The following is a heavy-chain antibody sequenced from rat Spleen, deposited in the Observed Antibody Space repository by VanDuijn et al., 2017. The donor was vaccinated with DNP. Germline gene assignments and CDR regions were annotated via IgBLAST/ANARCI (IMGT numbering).Heavy chain of an antibody. CDR2: ISNTGGST. J-gene: IGHJ2*01. CDR1: GFIFSNYW. D-gene: IGHD1-11*01. V-gene: IGHV5-31*01. Sequence: EVQLVESDGGLVQPGRSLKLSCAASGFIFSNYWMTWIRQAPGKGLEWVASISNTGGSTYYPDSVKGRFTISRDNAKSTLYLQMNSLRSEDTATYYCTRHEATEGIDFDYWGQGVMVTVSS. CDR3: TRHEATEGIDFDY.